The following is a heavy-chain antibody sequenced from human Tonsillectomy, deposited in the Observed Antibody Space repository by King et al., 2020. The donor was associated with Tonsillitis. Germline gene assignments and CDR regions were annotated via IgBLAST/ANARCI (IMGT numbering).Heavy chain of an antibody. Sequence: VQLPQWGAGLLKPSGTLSLTCAVYGGSFSGYYWSWIRQPPGKGLEWIGQINYSGTTNYSPSLKSRVMISVDTSKKQFSLNLTSVTAADTAVYYCARGSLHFLEWLSQSNYFDYWGQGTLVTVSS. D-gene: IGHD3-3*01. CDR2: INYSGTT. CDR1: GGSFSGYY. V-gene: IGHV4-34*01. J-gene: IGHJ4*02. CDR3: ARGSLHFLEWLSQSNYFDY.